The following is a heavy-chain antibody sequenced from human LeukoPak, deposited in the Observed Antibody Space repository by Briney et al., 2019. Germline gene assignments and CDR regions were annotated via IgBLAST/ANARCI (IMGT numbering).Heavy chain of an antibody. CDR2: INPNSGGT. CDR1: GYTFTGYY. Sequence: ASVKVSCRASGYTFTGYYMHWVRQAPGQGLEWMGWINPNSGGTNYAQKFQGRVTMTRDTSISTAYMELSRLRSDDTAVYYCARNPVRGVIIGGYWGQGTLVTVSS. J-gene: IGHJ4*02. V-gene: IGHV1-2*02. CDR3: ARNPVRGVIIGGY. D-gene: IGHD3-10*01.